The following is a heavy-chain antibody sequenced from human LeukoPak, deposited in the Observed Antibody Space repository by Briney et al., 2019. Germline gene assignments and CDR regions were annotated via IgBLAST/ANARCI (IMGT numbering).Heavy chain of an antibody. CDR2: IYHNGST. Sequence: PTETLSLTCTVSGGSISSSSYYWGWIRQPPGKGLEWIVYIYHNGSTNYNPSLKSRVTISVDTSKNQFSLNLSSVTAADTAVYYCARRAYSSGYYYFDYWGQGTLVTVSS. D-gene: IGHD3-22*01. CDR3: ARRAYSSGYYYFDY. V-gene: IGHV4-61*05. CDR1: GGSISSSSYY. J-gene: IGHJ4*02.